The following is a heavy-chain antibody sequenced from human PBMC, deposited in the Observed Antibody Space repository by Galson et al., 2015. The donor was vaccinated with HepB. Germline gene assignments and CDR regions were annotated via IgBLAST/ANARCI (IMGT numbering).Heavy chain of an antibody. J-gene: IGHJ3*02. CDR2: IYWNDDK. CDR3: AHSKRADWNVDGDAFDI. D-gene: IGHD1-1*01. Sequence: PALVKPTQTLTLTCTFSGFSLSTRGVGVGWIRQPPGKALEWLALIYWNDDKRYSPSLKNRLTVTKDTSKAQAALTMTNMNPVDTATYYCAHSKRADWNVDGDAFDIWGQGTMVTVSS. V-gene: IGHV2-5*01. CDR1: GFSLSTRGVG.